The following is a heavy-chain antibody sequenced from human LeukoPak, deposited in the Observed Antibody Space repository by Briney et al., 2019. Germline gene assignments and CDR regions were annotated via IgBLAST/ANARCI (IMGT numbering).Heavy chain of an antibody. CDR1: GYTFTSYD. Sequence: GASVKVSCKASGYTFTSYDINWVRQATGQGLEWMGWMNPNSGNTGYAQKFQGRVTMTRNTSISTAYMELSSLRSEGTAVYYCARGWAPQRWWPGNWFDPWGQGTLVTVSS. CDR2: MNPNSGNT. V-gene: IGHV1-8*01. D-gene: IGHD4-23*01. J-gene: IGHJ5*02. CDR3: ARGWAPQRWWPGNWFDP.